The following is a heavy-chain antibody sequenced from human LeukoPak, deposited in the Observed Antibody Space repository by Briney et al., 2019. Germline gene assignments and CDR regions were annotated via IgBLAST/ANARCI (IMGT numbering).Heavy chain of an antibody. V-gene: IGHV3-48*01. D-gene: IGHD1-26*01. Sequence: PGGSLRLSCAASGFTFSSYSMNWVRQAPGKGLEWVSYISSSSSTIYYADSVKGRFTISRDNAKNSLYLQMNSLRAEDTAVYYCARFGVGAKSGGAFDIWGQGTMVTVSS. CDR2: ISSSSSTI. CDR3: ARFGVGAKSGGAFDI. J-gene: IGHJ3*02. CDR1: GFTFSSYS.